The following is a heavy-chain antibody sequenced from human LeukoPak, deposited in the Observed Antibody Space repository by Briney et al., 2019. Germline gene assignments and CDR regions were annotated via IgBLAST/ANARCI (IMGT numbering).Heavy chain of an antibody. V-gene: IGHV4-34*01. CDR2: IDHSGST. CDR3: ARGVRVHVGSGNWFDL. D-gene: IGHD3-10*01. Sequence: PSETLSLTCDVSGGTFRCFFGRWIRQPPGKGLAWMGEIDHSGSTNYNPSLESRVTLSIDTSTTKVSLNLKSVTAADTAVYFCARGVRVHVGSGNWFDLWGQGTLVTVSS. CDR1: GGTFRCFF. J-gene: IGHJ5*02.